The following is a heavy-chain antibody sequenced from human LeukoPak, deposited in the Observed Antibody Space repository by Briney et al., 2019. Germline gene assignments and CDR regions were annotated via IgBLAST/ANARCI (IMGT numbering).Heavy chain of an antibody. V-gene: IGHV3-48*02. Sequence: PGGSLRLSCAASAFTFSSNSMNWDRQAPGKGLEWVSYISSSSKTIYYADSVKGRFTISRDNAKNSLYLRMNSLRDEDSAVYYCARDQGIFDYWGQGTLVTVSS. CDR3: ARDQGIFDY. CDR1: AFTFSSNS. CDR2: ISSSSKTI. J-gene: IGHJ4*02.